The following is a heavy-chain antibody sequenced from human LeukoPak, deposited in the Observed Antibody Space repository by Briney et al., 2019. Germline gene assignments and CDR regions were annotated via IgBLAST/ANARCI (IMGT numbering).Heavy chain of an antibody. D-gene: IGHD3-9*01. CDR1: GYSFTSYW. CDR3: ARGVYYDILTGYFY. V-gene: IGHV3-66*01. CDR2: IYSGGST. Sequence: GESLKISCKGSGYSFTSYWIGWVRQAPGKGLEWVSVIYSGGSTYYADSVKGRFTISRDNSKNTLYLQMNSLRAEDTAVYYCARGVYYDILTGYFYWGQGTLVTVSS. J-gene: IGHJ4*02.